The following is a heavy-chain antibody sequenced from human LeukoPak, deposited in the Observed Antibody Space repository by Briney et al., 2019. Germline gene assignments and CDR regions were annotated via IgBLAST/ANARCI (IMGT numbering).Heavy chain of an antibody. CDR2: MNPNSGNT. V-gene: IGHV1-8*01. D-gene: IGHD3-16*01. Sequence: ASVKVSCKASGYTFTSYDISWVRQATGQGLEWMGWMNPNSGNTGYAQKFQGRVTMTRNTSISTAYMELSSLRSEDTAVYYCARDNDSRDPPHFDYWGQGTLVTVSS. J-gene: IGHJ4*02. CDR1: GYTFTSYD. CDR3: ARDNDSRDPPHFDY.